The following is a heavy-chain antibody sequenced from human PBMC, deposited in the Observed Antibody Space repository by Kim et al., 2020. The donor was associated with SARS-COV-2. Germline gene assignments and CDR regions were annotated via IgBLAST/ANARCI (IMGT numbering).Heavy chain of an antibody. D-gene: IGHD3-10*01. V-gene: IGHV3-11*06. Sequence: GGSLRLSCAASGFTFSDYYMSWIRQAPGKGLEWVSYISSSSSYTNYADSVKGRFTISRDNAKNSLYLQMNSLRAEDTAVYYCARDWSITMVRGVMGYYGMDVWGQGTTVTVSS. J-gene: IGHJ6*02. CDR2: ISSSSSYT. CDR3: ARDWSITMVRGVMGYYGMDV. CDR1: GFTFSDYY.